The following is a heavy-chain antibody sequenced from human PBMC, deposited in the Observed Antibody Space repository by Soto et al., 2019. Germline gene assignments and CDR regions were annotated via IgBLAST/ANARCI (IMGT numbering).Heavy chain of an antibody. CDR3: ASSPAYGCIWYGIPPDLSHGMDV. CDR1: GYTFTSYY. Sequence: GASVKVSCKASGYTFTSYYIHWVRQAPGQGLEWMGIINPRGGITTYAQKFQGRLTMTGDTSTSTVYMELSSLTSEDTAMYHCASSPAYGCIWYGIPPDLSHGMDVWGQGTTVTVCS. V-gene: IGHV1-46*01. D-gene: IGHD6-13*01. J-gene: IGHJ6*01. CDR2: INPRGGIT.